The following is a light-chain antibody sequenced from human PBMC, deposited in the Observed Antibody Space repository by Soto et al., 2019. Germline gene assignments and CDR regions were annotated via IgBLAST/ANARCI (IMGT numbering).Light chain of an antibody. V-gene: IGLV6-57*01. CDR1: SGSIASNY. CDR2: EDN. CDR3: QSYDATNQV. J-gene: IGLJ3*02. Sequence: NFMLTQPHPVSESPGKTVITSCTRSSGSIASNYVQWYQQRPGSSPTTVIYEDNQRPSGVPDRFSGSIDSSSNSASLTISGLETEDEADYYCQSYDATNQVFGGGTEPTVL.